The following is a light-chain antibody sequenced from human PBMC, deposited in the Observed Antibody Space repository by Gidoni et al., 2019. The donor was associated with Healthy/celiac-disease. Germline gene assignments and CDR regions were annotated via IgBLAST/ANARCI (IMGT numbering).Light chain of an antibody. Sequence: EIVLTQSPGTLSLSPGERATLSCRASQSVSSSYLAWYQQKPGQAPRLLIDGASSRATGIPDRFSGSGSGPDFTLTVSRLEPEDFAVYYCQQYGSSPWTFGQGTKVEIK. CDR1: QSVSSSY. CDR2: GAS. J-gene: IGKJ1*01. V-gene: IGKV3-20*01. CDR3: QQYGSSPWT.